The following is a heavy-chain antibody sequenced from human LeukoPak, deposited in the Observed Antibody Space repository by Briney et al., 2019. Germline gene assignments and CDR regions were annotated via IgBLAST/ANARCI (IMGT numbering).Heavy chain of an antibody. CDR1: GFTFSRYS. Sequence: GGSLRLSCAASGFTFSRYSMNWVRQAPGKGLEWVAVISYDGSNKYYADSVKGRFTISRDNSKNTLYLQMNSLRAEDTAVYYCAKDRSYTPDPYYMDVWGKGTTVTVSS. D-gene: IGHD1-26*01. V-gene: IGHV3-30*18. J-gene: IGHJ6*03. CDR3: AKDRSYTPDPYYMDV. CDR2: ISYDGSNK.